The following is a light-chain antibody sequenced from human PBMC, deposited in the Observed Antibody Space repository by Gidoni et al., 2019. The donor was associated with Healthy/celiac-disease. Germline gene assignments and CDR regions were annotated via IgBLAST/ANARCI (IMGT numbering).Light chain of an antibody. CDR2: AAS. V-gene: IGKV1-39*01. CDR3: NKGEGTGLT. Sequence: IAQRVWSLSASLGDRVTFTCRASQSISSYLNWYQQKPGKATKLLIYAASSLQSGVPSRLSGSGLGTDCMLSRSKLKPKEFATWYCNKGEGTGLTFGGGTKVEIK. CDR1: QSISSY. J-gene: IGKJ4*01.